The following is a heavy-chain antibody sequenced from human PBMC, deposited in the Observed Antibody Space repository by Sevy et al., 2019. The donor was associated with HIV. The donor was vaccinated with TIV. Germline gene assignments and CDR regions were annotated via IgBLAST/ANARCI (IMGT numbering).Heavy chain of an antibody. CDR1: GFNFGDYA. J-gene: IGHJ4*02. V-gene: IGHV3-49*03. CDR2: IKNKGFGGTI. CDR3: TRGVAGTTFY. Sequence: GGSLRLSCRTSGFNFGDYAMSWIRQAPGKGPEWVGFIKNKGFGGTIEYAASVKGRFILSRDDSQGIAYLQMNSLKTEDTAMYYCTRGVAGTTFYWGQRTLVTVSS. D-gene: IGHD1-7*01.